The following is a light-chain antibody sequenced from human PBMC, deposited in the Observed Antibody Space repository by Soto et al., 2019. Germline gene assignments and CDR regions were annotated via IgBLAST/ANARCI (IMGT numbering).Light chain of an antibody. J-gene: IGKJ1*01. V-gene: IGKV3-15*01. Sequence: EIVMTQSPATLSVSPGERATLSCRASQSVSSYLAWDQQKPGQAPRRLLSGASTRATGIPARFSGSGSGTDVTLTLSGLPSEHFAGYYCQQYNHWRPVGQGTKVEI. CDR3: QQYNHWRP. CDR1: QSVSSY. CDR2: GAS.